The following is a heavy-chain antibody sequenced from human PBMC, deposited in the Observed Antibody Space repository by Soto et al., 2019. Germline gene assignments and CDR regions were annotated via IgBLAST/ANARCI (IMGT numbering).Heavy chain of an antibody. Sequence: SETLSLTWTVSGGSISNAAYSWIWIRQPPGKVLDWIGYIYPSGMPFYNPSLRSRVTISIDRSNDQFSLNLKSVTAADTAVYYCARERGGYGLFDSWGQGTLVTVSS. CDR3: ARERGGYGLFDS. CDR2: IYPSGMP. CDR1: GGSISNAAYS. D-gene: IGHD5-18*01. V-gene: IGHV4-30-2*01. J-gene: IGHJ4*02.